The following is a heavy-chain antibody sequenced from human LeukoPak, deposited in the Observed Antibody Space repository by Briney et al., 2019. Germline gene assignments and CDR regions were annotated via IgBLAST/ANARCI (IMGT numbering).Heavy chain of an antibody. J-gene: IGHJ4*02. CDR3: ARGGIQVSGIDEFDY. Sequence: GGSLRLSCAASGFTVSSNYMSWVRQAPGKGLEWVSVIYSGGSTYYADSVKGRFTISRENAESSLYLQMNSLRAEDTAVYYCARGGIQVSGIDEFDYWGQGTLVTVSS. CDR1: GFTVSSNY. CDR2: IYSGGST. V-gene: IGHV3-66*01. D-gene: IGHD5-18*01.